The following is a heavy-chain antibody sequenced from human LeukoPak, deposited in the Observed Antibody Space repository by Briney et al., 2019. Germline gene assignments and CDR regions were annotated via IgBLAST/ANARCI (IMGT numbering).Heavy chain of an antibody. D-gene: IGHD1-26*01. CDR3: ARDVVGATTDTFDY. J-gene: IGHJ4*02. CDR2: ISAYNGNT. V-gene: IGHV1-18*01. Sequence: ASVKVSCKASGYTFTKYGISWVRQAPGQGLEWMGWISAYNGNTNFAQKFQGRVTMTRDTSTSTVYMELSSLRSEDTAVYYCARDVVGATTDTFDYWGQGTLVTVSS. CDR1: GYTFTKYG.